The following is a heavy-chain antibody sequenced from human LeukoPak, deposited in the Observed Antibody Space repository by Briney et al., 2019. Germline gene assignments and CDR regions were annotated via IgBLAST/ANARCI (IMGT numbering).Heavy chain of an antibody. CDR1: GLTVSNYD. J-gene: IGHJ6*03. Sequence: GGSLRLSCVVSGLTVSNYDMSWVRQAPGKGLEWVGCIKSKTDGGTTDYAAPVKGRFTISRDDSKNTLYLQMNSLKTEDTAVYYCTTVVGRWLPRTGYYYYYYMDVWGKGTTVTVSS. V-gene: IGHV3-15*01. D-gene: IGHD5-24*01. CDR2: IKSKTDGGTT. CDR3: TTVVGRWLPRTGYYYYYYMDV.